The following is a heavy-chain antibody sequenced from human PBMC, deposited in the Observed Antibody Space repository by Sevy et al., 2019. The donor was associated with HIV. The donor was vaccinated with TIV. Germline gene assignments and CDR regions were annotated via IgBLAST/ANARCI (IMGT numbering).Heavy chain of an antibody. V-gene: IGHV3-7*01. J-gene: IGHJ6*02. CDR3: AREGSPYDSYYYYYGMDG. D-gene: IGHD1-1*01. CDR2: IKPDGSEK. CDR1: GFTFNSYW. Sequence: GGSLRLSCAASGFTFNSYWMSWVRQAPGKGLEWVANIKPDGSEKYYVDSVKGRFTISRDNSQNSLFLQMNTLRAEDTAVNYCAREGSPYDSYYYYYGMDGWGQGTTVTVSS.